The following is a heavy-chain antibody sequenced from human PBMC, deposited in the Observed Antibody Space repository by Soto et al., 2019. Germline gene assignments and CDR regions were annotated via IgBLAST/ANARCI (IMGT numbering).Heavy chain of an antibody. D-gene: IGHD3-22*01. J-gene: IGHJ4*02. V-gene: IGHV4-61*01. CDR1: GGSVSSASYY. CDR2: IFHSGST. CDR3: AKDPYYYDSSGYYTPGYFDY. Sequence: QVQLQESGPGLVKPSETLSLTCTVSGGSVSSASYYWSWIRQPPGKGLEWIGYIFHSGSTNYNPSLKSRVTISVDTSRDQFSLKLNSVTAADTAVYYCAKDPYYYDSSGYYTPGYFDYWGQGTLVTVSS.